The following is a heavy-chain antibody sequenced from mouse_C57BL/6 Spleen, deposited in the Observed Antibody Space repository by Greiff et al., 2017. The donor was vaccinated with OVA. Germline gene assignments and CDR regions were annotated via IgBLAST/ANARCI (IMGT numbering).Heavy chain of an antibody. Sequence: VKVVESGPELVKPGASVKISCKASGYAFSSSWMNWVKQRPGKGLEWIGRIYPGDGDTNYNGKFKGKATLTADKSSSTAYMQLSSLTSEDSAVYFCARSSYYYGSSYWYFDVWGTGTTVTVSS. CDR3: ARSSYYYGSSYWYFDV. J-gene: IGHJ1*03. CDR2: IYPGDGDT. CDR1: GYAFSSSW. D-gene: IGHD1-1*01. V-gene: IGHV1-82*01.